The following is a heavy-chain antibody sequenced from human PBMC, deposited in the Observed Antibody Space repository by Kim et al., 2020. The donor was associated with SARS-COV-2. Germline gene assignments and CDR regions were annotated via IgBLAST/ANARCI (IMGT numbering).Heavy chain of an antibody. Sequence: GGSLRLSCGASGFTFSNYAMSWVRPAPGEGLDWVSGISTGGGGTYYADSVKGRFTISRDNSKNTLYLQMNSLTAEDTAVYYCAKDVRGGSVNYCFDCWGQGTLVTVSS. CDR2: ISTGGGGT. CDR3: AKDVRGGSVNYCFDC. D-gene: IGHD3-10*01. V-gene: IGHV3-23*01. J-gene: IGHJ4*02. CDR1: GFTFSNYA.